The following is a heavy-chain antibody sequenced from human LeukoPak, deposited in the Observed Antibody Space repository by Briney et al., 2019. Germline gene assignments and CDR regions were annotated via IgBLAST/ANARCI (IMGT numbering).Heavy chain of an antibody. Sequence: PSETLSLTCTVSGGSISSYYWSWIRQPPGKGLEWIGYIYYSGSTNYNPSLKSRVTISVDTSKNQFSLKLSSVTAADTAVYYCARGLYYYDSSGYRTQSYFDYWGQGTLVTVSS. J-gene: IGHJ4*02. CDR3: ARGLYYYDSSGYRTQSYFDY. CDR1: GGSISSYY. D-gene: IGHD3-22*01. V-gene: IGHV4-59*01. CDR2: IYYSGST.